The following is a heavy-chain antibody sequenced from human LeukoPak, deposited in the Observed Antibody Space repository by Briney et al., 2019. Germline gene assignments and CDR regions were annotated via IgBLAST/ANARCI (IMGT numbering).Heavy chain of an antibody. J-gene: IGHJ4*02. CDR3: ARVLLLPNDPEGWPPNFDY. Sequence: PGGSLRLSCAASGFSFSDYYMSWIRQAPGKGLEWVSYMSNSGSTIYYADSVKGRFTISRDNAKNSLYLQMNSLRAEDTAVYYCARVLLLPNDPEGWPPNFDYWGQGTLVTVSS. CDR1: GFSFSDYY. CDR2: MSNSGSTI. V-gene: IGHV3-11*01. D-gene: IGHD2-8*01.